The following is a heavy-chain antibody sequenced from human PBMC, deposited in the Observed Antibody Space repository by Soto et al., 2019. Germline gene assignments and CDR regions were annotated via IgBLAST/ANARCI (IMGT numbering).Heavy chain of an antibody. CDR3: ARWRPGYGLYGMDV. D-gene: IGHD5-12*01. V-gene: IGHV4-34*01. CDR2: INHSGST. Sequence: SETLSLTCAVYGGSFSGYYWSWIRQPPGKGLEWIGEINHSGSTNYNPSLKSRVTISVDTSKNQFSLKLSSVTAADTAVYYCARWRPGYGLYGMDVWGQGTTVTVSS. CDR1: GGSFSGYY. J-gene: IGHJ6*02.